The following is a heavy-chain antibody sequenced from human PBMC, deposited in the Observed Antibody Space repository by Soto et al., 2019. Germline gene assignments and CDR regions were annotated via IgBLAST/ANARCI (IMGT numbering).Heavy chain of an antibody. J-gene: IGHJ6*03. CDR2: VTGSGTGT. V-gene: IGHV3-23*01. CDR3: ENDTASAQYYYMDV. Sequence: EVLLLESGGGLVQPGGSLRVSCEVSAFTSKKLAMNWVRQAPGEGLEWVSSVTGSGTGTYYAESVKGRFTNSRDNAKKPLFLQMNSLRADDTAVYYCENDTASAQYYYMDVWGKGTTVTVSS. D-gene: IGHD3-16*01. CDR1: AFTSKKLA.